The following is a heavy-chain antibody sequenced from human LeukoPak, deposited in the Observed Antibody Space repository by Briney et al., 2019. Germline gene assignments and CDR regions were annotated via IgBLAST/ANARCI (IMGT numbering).Heavy chain of an antibody. CDR1: GFTVSSNY. CDR3: RRYQLPLDDAFDI. D-gene: IGHD2-2*01. V-gene: IGHV3-66*01. CDR2: IYSGGST. J-gene: IGHJ3*02. Sequence: PGGSLRLSCAASGFTVSSNYMSWVRQAPGKGLEWVSVIYSGGSTYYADSVKGRFTVSRDNSKNTLYLQMNSLRAEDTAVYYCRRYQLPLDDAFDIWGQGTMVTVSS.